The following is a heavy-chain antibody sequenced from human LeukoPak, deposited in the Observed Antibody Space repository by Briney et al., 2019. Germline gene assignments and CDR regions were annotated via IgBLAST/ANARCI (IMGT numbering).Heavy chain of an antibody. V-gene: IGHV4-34*01. D-gene: IGHD2-15*01. CDR2: INHSGST. Sequence: SETLSLTCAVYGGSFSGYYWSWIRQPPGKGLEWIGEINHSGSTNYNPSLKSRVTISVDTSKKQFSLKLSSVTAADTAVYYCARGVVVVAATPYYYYGMDVWGQGTTVTVSS. CDR3: ARGVVVVAATPYYYYGMDV. CDR1: GGSFSGYY. J-gene: IGHJ6*02.